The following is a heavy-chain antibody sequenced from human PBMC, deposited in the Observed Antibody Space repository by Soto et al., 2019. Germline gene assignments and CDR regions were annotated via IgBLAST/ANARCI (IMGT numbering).Heavy chain of an antibody. J-gene: IGHJ4*02. Sequence: SVKVSCKASGGTFSSYAISWVRQAPGQGLEWMGGIIPIFGTANYAQKFQGRVTITADESTSTAYMELSSLRSEDTAVYYCARYNYDTLSRILDWGQGTLVTVSS. D-gene: IGHD3-22*01. CDR2: IIPIFGTA. CDR3: ARYNYDTLSRILD. CDR1: GGTFSSYA. V-gene: IGHV1-69*13.